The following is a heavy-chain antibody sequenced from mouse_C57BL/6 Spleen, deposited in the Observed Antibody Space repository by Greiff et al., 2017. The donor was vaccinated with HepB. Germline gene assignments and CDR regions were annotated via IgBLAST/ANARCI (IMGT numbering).Heavy chain of an antibody. J-gene: IGHJ2*01. CDR3: ASTFYYYGSSYGY. V-gene: IGHV3-6*01. Sequence: VQLQQSGPGLVKPSQSLSLTCSVTGYSITSGYYWYWIRQFPGNKLEWVGFISYDGSNNYNPSLKNRIPITRDTSKNQFILKLNSETTEDTATYACASTFYYYGSSYGYWGQGTTLTVSS. D-gene: IGHD1-1*01. CDR2: ISYDGSN. CDR1: GYSITSGYY.